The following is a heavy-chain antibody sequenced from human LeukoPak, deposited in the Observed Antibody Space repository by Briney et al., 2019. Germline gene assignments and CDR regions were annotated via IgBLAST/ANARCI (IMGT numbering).Heavy chain of an antibody. D-gene: IGHD6-13*01. CDR3: ARDPSYIAAADIYYYYYMDV. J-gene: IGHJ6*03. Sequence: ASVKVSCKASGYTFTSYYMHWVRQAPGQGLEWMGIINPSGGSTSYAQKFQGRVTMTRDMSTSTVYMELSSLRSEDTAVYYCARDPSYIAAADIYYYYYMDVWGKGTTVTVSS. CDR1: GYTFTSYY. V-gene: IGHV1-46*01. CDR2: INPSGGST.